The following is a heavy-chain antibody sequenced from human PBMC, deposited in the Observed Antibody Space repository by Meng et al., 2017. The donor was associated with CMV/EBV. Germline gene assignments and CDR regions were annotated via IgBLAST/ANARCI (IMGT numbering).Heavy chain of an antibody. V-gene: IGHV5-51*01. D-gene: IGHD6-13*01. J-gene: IGHJ6*02. CDR1: GYSFTSYW. Sequence: GESLKISCKGSGYSFTSYWIGWVRQMPGKGLEWMGIIYPGDSDTRYSPSFQGQVTISADKSISTAYLQWSSLKASDTAMYYCARTNTPQYSSSWYRYYYYGMDVWGQETTVTVSS. CDR3: ARTNTPQYSSSWYRYYYYGMDV. CDR2: IYPGDSDT.